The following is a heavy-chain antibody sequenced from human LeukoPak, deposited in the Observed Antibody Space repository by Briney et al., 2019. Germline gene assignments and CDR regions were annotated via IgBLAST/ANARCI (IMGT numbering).Heavy chain of an antibody. CDR3: ARVMATAERFFDY. V-gene: IGHV4-59*08. CDR1: GDSIDSYY. Sequence: RPSETLSLTCTVSGDSIDSYYFSWIRQPPGKGLEWIGYIYYSGSTNYNPSLKSRVTISVDTSKNQFSLKLSSVTAADTAVYYCARVMATAERFFDYWGQGTLVTVSS. D-gene: IGHD5-24*01. CDR2: IYYSGST. J-gene: IGHJ4*02.